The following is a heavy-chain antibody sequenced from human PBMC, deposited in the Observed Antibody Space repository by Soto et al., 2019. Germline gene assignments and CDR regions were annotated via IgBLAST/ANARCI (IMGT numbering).Heavy chain of an antibody. D-gene: IGHD5-12*01. CDR2: INSDGTKT. J-gene: IGHJ5*02. Sequence: EVQLVESGGTLVQPGGSLRLSCAASTFTFNTYWMHWVRQAPGKGLVWVSRINSDGTKTMYADSVKGRFTISRDNAKNTVYLQMNSLRAEDTAMYYCATVATNSYNWVDPWGQGTLVTVSS. CDR3: ATVATNSYNWVDP. CDR1: TFTFNTYW. V-gene: IGHV3-74*03.